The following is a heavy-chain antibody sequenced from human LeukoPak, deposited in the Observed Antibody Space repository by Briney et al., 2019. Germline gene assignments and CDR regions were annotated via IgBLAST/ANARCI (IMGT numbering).Heavy chain of an antibody. CDR3: ARSPRYDYGSGSYRFDP. Sequence: PSETLSLTCAVYGGSFSGYYWSWIRQPPGKGLEWIGEINHSGSTNYNPSLKSRVTISVDTSKNQFSLKLSSVTAADTVVYYCARSPRYDYGSGSYRFDPWGQGTLVTVSS. CDR2: INHSGST. J-gene: IGHJ5*02. V-gene: IGHV4-34*01. CDR1: GGSFSGYY. D-gene: IGHD3-10*01.